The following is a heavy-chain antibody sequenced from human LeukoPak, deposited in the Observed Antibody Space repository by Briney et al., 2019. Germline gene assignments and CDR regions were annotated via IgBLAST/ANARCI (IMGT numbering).Heavy chain of an antibody. D-gene: IGHD3-3*01. CDR2: ILYDGSNR. J-gene: IGHJ4*02. V-gene: IGHV3-30*04. CDR3: ARAKYDLWSGYYAGGFDY. CDR1: GFTSSNHA. Sequence: GGSLRLSCAAPGFTSSNHAMHWVRQAPGKGLEWVAVILYDGSNRYYADSVNGLFTISRDNSKNMLYLQMNSLRLEDTAVYYCARAKYDLWSGYYAGGFDYWGQGTVVTVAS.